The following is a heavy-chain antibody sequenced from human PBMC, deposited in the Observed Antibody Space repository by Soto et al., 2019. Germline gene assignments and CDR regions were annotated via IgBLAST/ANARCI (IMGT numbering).Heavy chain of an antibody. J-gene: IGHJ4*02. CDR1: GGSFRSXXXX. CDR2: IFYSGSA. Sequence: QLQLQXXXPGLVKPSETLSLNCAVSGGSFRSXXXXXXWIRQPPGKGLEWVGNIFYSGSAYYNPXXXXXXXXXXXXXXXXXXXXXXXXTAADTAVYYCARPLHYSYDSSGSSPWMDWGPGTLVTVSS. V-gene: IGHV4-39*01. D-gene: IGHD3-22*01. CDR3: ARPLHYSYDSSGSSPWMD.